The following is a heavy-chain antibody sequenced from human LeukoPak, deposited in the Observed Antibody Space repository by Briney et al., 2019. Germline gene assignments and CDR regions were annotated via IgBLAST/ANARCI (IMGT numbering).Heavy chain of an antibody. D-gene: IGHD2-21*02. Sequence: SETLSLTCAVSGGSIGSGAYSWSWIRQPPGKGLEWIGYIYQSGSTYYNPSLKSRVTISVDRSKNQVSLKLSSVTAADTAVYYCARGKATAIDSWGQGTLVTASS. CDR2: IYQSGST. CDR1: GGSIGSGAYS. CDR3: ARGKATAIDS. J-gene: IGHJ4*02. V-gene: IGHV4-30-2*01.